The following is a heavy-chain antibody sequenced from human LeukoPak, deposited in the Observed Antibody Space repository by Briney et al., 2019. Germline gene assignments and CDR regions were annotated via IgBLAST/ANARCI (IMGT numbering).Heavy chain of an antibody. V-gene: IGHV1-2*02. CDR3: AGEVVHRYYYYGMDV. Sequence: ASVKVSCKASGYTFTGYYMHWVRQAPGQGLEWMGWINPNSGGTNYAQKFQGRVTMTRDTSISTAYMELSRLRSDDTAVYYCAGEVVHRYYYYGMDVWGQRTTVTVSS. CDR2: INPNSGGT. CDR1: GYTFTGYY. D-gene: IGHD2-15*01. J-gene: IGHJ6*02.